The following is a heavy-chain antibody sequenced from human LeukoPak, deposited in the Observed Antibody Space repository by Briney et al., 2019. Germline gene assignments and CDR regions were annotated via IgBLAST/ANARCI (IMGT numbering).Heavy chain of an antibody. CDR3: ARAVVAAAGAYYGMDV. J-gene: IGHJ6*02. CDR2: INAGNGNT. CDR1: GYTFTSYA. Sequence: ASVKVSCKASGYTFTSYAMHWVRQAPGQRLEWMGWINAGNGNTKYSQKFQGRVTITTETSTSTVYMELRSLRSDDTAVYYCARAVVAAAGAYYGMDVWGQGTTVTVSS. V-gene: IGHV1-3*01. D-gene: IGHD2-15*01.